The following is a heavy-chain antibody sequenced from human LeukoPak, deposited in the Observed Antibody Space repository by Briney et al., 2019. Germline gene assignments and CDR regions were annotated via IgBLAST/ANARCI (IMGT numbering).Heavy chain of an antibody. Sequence: PGGSLRLSCAASGFTFSTFGMHWVRQSPGKGLEWVAFIRYDATNAYYGDSAKGRFTVSRDNSKNTLYLQMNSLRAEDTAVYYCARDQIHSSTSCLDYWGQGTLVTVSS. V-gene: IGHV3-30*02. J-gene: IGHJ4*02. CDR2: IRYDATNA. D-gene: IGHD2-2*01. CDR3: ARDQIHSSTSCLDY. CDR1: GFTFSTFG.